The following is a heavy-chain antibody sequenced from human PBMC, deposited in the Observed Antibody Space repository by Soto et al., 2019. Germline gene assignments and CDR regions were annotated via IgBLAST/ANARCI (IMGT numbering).Heavy chain of an antibody. CDR1: GGSISSGGYY. D-gene: IGHD2-21*01. J-gene: IGHJ3*02. CDR2: IYYSGST. Sequence: QVQLQESGPGLVKPSQTLSLTCTVSGGSISSGGYYWSWIRQHPGKGLEWIGYIYYSGSTYYNPSLKSRVSISVDTSKNQFSLKLSSVTAADTAVYYSAREVIASTQAFDIWGQGTMVTVSS. V-gene: IGHV4-31*03. CDR3: AREVIASTQAFDI.